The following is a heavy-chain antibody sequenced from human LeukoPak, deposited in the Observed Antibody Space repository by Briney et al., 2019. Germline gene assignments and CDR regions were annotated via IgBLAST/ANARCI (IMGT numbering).Heavy chain of an antibody. V-gene: IGHV3-11*04. CDR3: ARIESYGSGYYHYYYMDV. Sequence: GGSLRLSCAASGFTFSDYYVSWIRQAPGKGLEWVSYISSSGSTIYYADSVKGRFTISRDNGKNSLYLQLNSLRADDTAVYYCARIESYGSGYYHYYYMDVWGEGTTVTVSS. D-gene: IGHD3-10*01. CDR1: GFTFSDYY. CDR2: ISSSGSTI. J-gene: IGHJ6*03.